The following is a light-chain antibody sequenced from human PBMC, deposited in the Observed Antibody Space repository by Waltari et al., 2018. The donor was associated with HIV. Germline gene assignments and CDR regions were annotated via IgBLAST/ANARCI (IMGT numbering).Light chain of an antibody. Sequence: SAVPQPASVSGLPGQSITISCSGADSDFVLYTFFSWYQQHPGKLPRLILYDVDSRASGISARFSGSKSGHTASLHISGLRAEDEADYYCASFTGDKTLLFGGGTKVTVL. CDR1: DSDFVLYTF. CDR2: DVD. CDR3: ASFTGDKTLL. J-gene: IGLJ3*02. V-gene: IGLV2-14*03.